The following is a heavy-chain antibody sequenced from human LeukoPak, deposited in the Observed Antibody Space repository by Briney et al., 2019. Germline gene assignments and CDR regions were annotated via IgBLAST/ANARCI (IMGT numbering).Heavy chain of an antibody. D-gene: IGHD4-23*01. CDR3: ARARVVFHPGSTFDL. CDR1: GGSISSGSYY. Sequence: SETLSLTCTVSGGSISSGSYYWSWIRQPAGKGREWIGRIYTSGSTNYNPSLKSRVTISVDTSKNQFSLKLSSVTAADTAVYYCARARVVFHPGSTFDLWGRGTLVTVSS. CDR2: IYTSGST. J-gene: IGHJ2*01. V-gene: IGHV4-61*02.